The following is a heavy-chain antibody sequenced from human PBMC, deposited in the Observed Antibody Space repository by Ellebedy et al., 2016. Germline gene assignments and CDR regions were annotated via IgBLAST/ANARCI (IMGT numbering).Heavy chain of an antibody. CDR1: GGSFSGYY. CDR2: INHSGST. D-gene: IGHD3-3*01. V-gene: IGHV4-34*01. Sequence: SETLSLXXAVYGGSFSGYYWSWIRQPPGKGLEWIGEINHSGSTNYNPSLKSRVTISVDTSKNQFSLKLSSVTAADTAVYYCAREGTPFTIFGRVAGFYYMDVWGKGTTVTVSS. CDR3: AREGTPFTIFGRVAGFYYMDV. J-gene: IGHJ6*03.